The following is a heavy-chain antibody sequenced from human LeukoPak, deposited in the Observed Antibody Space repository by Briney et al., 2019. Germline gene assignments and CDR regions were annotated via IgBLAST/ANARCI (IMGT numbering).Heavy chain of an antibody. J-gene: IGHJ4*02. CDR3: ARFDGVAAIFDY. Sequence: GGSLRLSCAASGFTFSSYEMNWVRQAPGKGLEWVSYISSSGSTIYYADSVKGRFTISRDNAKNSLYLQMNSLRAEDTAVYYCARFDGVAAIFDYWGQGTLVTVSS. D-gene: IGHD2-15*01. V-gene: IGHV3-48*03. CDR2: ISSSGSTI. CDR1: GFTFSSYE.